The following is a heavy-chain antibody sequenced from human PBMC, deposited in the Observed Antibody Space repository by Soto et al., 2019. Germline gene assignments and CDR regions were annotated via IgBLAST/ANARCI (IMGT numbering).Heavy chain of an antibody. D-gene: IGHD3-10*01. J-gene: IGHJ3*02. CDR3: ARDGITMVRGVIEDDAFDI. CDR2: IIPIFGNT. V-gene: IGHV1-18*01. Sequence: QGLEWMGWIIPIFGNTNYAQTLQGRVTMPTDTSTSTSYMDLRSLRSDDPAVYYCARDGITMVRGVIEDDAFDIWGQGTMVTVSS.